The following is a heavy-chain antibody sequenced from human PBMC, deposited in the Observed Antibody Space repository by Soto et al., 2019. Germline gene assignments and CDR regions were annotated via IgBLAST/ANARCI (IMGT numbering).Heavy chain of an antibody. CDR3: ARDKVTGLFDY. J-gene: IGHJ4*02. CDR1: GGSFSGYS. V-gene: IGHV4-34*01. CDR2: INHSGST. D-gene: IGHD2-8*02. Sequence: SETLSLTCAVYGGSFSGYSWTWIRQPPGTGLEWIGEINHSGSTNYNPSLKSRVTISVDTSKNQFSLKLTSVTAADTAVYYCARDKVTGLFDYWGQGTLVTVSS.